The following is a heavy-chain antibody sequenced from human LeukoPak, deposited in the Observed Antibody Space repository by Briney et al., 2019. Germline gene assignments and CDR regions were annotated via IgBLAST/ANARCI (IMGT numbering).Heavy chain of an antibody. CDR2: IRGTTGYT. CDR1: GFTFSTYT. V-gene: IGHV3-21*01. J-gene: IGHJ3*01. D-gene: IGHD4-23*01. CDR3: AKAYGGNSGAFDL. Sequence: GGSLRLSCAASGFTFSTYTMNWVRQAPGKGLEWVSYIRGTTGYTYYADSVKGRFTISRDNAKNSLYLQMNSLRAEDTAVYYCAKAYGGNSGAFDLWGQGTMVTVSS.